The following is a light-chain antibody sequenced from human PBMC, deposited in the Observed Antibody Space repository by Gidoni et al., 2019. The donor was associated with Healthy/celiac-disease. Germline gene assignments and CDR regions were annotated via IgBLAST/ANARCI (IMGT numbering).Light chain of an antibody. V-gene: IGKV3-15*01. Sequence: EIVMTQSPATLSVSPGERAPLSCRSSQSVSSNLAWYQQKPGQAHRLLIYGASTRATGIPDRFSGSGSGTEFTLTISSLQSEDFAVYYCQQYNNWPAWYTFGQGTKLEIK. CDR2: GAS. CDR3: QQYNNWPAWYT. CDR1: QSVSSN. J-gene: IGKJ2*01.